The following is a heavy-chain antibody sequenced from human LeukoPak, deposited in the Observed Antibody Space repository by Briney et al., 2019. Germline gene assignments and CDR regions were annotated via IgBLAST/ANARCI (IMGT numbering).Heavy chain of an antibody. Sequence: PGGSLRLSCAASGFTFSSYGMHWVRQAPGKGLEWVAVISYDGSNKYYADSVKGRFTISRDNSKNTLYLQMNSLRAEDTAVYYCAKADGAVAGDYWGQGTPVTVSS. V-gene: IGHV3-30*18. D-gene: IGHD6-19*01. CDR3: AKADGAVAGDY. CDR2: ISYDGSNK. CDR1: GFTFSSYG. J-gene: IGHJ4*02.